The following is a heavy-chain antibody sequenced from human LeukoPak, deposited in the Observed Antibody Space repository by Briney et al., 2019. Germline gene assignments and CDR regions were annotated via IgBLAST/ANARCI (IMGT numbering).Heavy chain of an antibody. Sequence: SETLSLTCAVYGGSFSGYYWSWIRQPPGKGLAWIEEINHSGSTNYNPSLKSRVTISVDTSKNQFSLKLSSVTAADTAVYYCARLSYYDSSTLLDYYYYMDVWGKGTTVTISS. CDR2: INHSGST. V-gene: IGHV4-34*01. CDR1: GGSFSGYY. J-gene: IGHJ6*03. CDR3: ARLSYYDSSTLLDYYYYMDV. D-gene: IGHD3-22*01.